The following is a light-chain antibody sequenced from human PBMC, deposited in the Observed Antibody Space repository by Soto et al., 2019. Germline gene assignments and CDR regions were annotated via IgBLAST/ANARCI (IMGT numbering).Light chain of an antibody. J-gene: IGLJ2*01. Sequence: QSALTQPPSASGSPGQSVTISCTGASSDVGGYNFVSWYQQHPGKAPKLMIYDVTKRPSGVPDRFSGSKSGNTASLTVSGLQADDEADYYCSSYAGSRVTVAFGGGTKVTVL. CDR3: SSYAGSRVTVA. V-gene: IGLV2-8*01. CDR1: SSDVGGYNF. CDR2: DVT.